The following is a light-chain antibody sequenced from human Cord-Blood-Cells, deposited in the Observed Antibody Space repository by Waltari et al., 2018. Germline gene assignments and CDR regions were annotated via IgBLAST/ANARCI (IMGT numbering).Light chain of an antibody. CDR3: SSYTSSSTLV. CDR2: DVS. V-gene: IGLV2-14*01. CDR1: RCAVGGYNH. Sequence: HSALTQPASVSGSPGQSITISCTGTRCAVGGYNHVSWYQQPPGQAPKLMIYDVSKRPSGVSNRFSGSKSGNTASLTISGLQAEDEADYYCSSYTSSSTLVFGGGTKLTVL. J-gene: IGLJ2*01.